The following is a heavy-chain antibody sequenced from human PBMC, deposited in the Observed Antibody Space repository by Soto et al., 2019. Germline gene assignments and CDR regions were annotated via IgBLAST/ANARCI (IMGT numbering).Heavy chain of an antibody. Sequence: QVQLQESGPGLVKPSQTLSLTCTVSGGSISSGGYYWSWIRQHPGKGLEWIGYIYYSGSTYYNPSLKSRVTISVDTSKNQFSLKLSAVTAADTAVYYCARGKDIVLMVRGSGWYHWFDPWGQGTLVTVSS. CDR3: ARGKDIVLMVRGSGWYHWFDP. CDR2: IYYSGST. V-gene: IGHV4-31*03. D-gene: IGHD2-8*01. CDR1: GGSISSGGYY. J-gene: IGHJ5*02.